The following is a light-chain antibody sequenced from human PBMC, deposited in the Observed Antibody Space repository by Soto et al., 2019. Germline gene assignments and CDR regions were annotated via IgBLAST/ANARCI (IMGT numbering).Light chain of an antibody. V-gene: IGLV2-8*01. J-gene: IGLJ1*01. Sequence: QSVLGQPPSASGSPGQSVTISCTGTSSDVGGYNYVSWYQQHPGKAPKLMIYEVSKRPSGVPDRFSGSKSGNTASLTVSGLQAEDEADYYWGTSAGSTNYVFGTLTIVTV. CDR2: EVS. CDR3: GTSAGSTNYV. CDR1: SSDVGGYNY.